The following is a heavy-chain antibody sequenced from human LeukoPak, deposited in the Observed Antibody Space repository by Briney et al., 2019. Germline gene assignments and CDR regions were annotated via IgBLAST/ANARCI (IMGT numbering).Heavy chain of an antibody. Sequence: GGSLRLSCAASGFTFSSYGMHWVRQAPGKGLEWVAVIWYDGSNKYYADSVKGRFTISRDNSKNTLYLQMNSLRAEDTAVYYCARDRRAPYGDYGLDNWGQGTLVTVSS. CDR1: GFTFSSYG. D-gene: IGHD4-17*01. CDR2: IWYDGSNK. CDR3: ARDRRAPYGDYGLDN. J-gene: IGHJ4*02. V-gene: IGHV3-33*01.